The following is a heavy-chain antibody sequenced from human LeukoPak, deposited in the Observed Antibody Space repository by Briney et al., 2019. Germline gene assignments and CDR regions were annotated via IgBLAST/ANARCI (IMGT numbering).Heavy chain of an antibody. J-gene: IGHJ4*02. CDR1: GYTFTSYD. CDR2: MNPNSGNT. CDR3: ARGPGDFWSGYYKV. V-gene: IGHV1-8*03. D-gene: IGHD3-3*01. Sequence: ASVKVSCKASGYTFTSYDINWVRQATGQGLEWMGWMNPNSGNTGYAQKFQGRVTITRNTSISTAYMELSSLRPEDTAVYYCARGPGDFWSGYYKVWGQGTLVTVSS.